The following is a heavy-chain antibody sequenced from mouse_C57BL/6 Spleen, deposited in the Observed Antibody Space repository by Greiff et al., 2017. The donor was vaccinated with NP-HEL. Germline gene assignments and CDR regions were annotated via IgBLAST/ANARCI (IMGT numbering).Heavy chain of an antibody. V-gene: IGHV1-54*01. CDR2: IYPRSGNT. J-gene: IGHJ2*01. CDR3: ARPNYGSSYPLDY. CDR1: GYAFTNYL. D-gene: IGHD1-1*01. Sequence: VQLQQSGAELVRPGTSVKVSCKASGYAFTNYLIEWVKQRPGQGLEWIGEIYPRSGNTYYNEKFKGKATLTADKSSSTAYMELRSLTSEDSAVYFCARPNYGSSYPLDYWGQGTTLTVSS.